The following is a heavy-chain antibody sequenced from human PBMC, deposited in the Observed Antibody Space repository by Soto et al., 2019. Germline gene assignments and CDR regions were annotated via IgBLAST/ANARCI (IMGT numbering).Heavy chain of an antibody. V-gene: IGHV3-64*01. CDR1: GCPFSSYA. J-gene: IGHJ4*02. CDR2: ISSYGGST. Sequence: GGSLRLSCAASGCPFSSYAMHWVRQAPGKGLEYVSAISSYGGSTYYANSVKGRFTISRDNSKNTLYLQMGSLRAEDMAVYYCARNPDSSGYYYFDFWGQGTLVTVSS. D-gene: IGHD3-22*01. CDR3: ARNPDSSGYYYFDF.